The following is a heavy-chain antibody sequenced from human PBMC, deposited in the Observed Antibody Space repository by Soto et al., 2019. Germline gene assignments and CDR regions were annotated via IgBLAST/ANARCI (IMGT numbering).Heavy chain of an antibody. J-gene: IGHJ5*02. Sequence: EVQLVESGGGLVQPGGSLRLSCAASGFTFSNYWMHWVRQAPGKGLVWVSRIKSDGSSTNYADSVKGRFTISRDNAKNTLYLQMNSLRAEDTAVYYCVRGAGFDPWGQGTLVIVSS. CDR2: IKSDGSST. V-gene: IGHV3-74*01. CDR1: GFTFSNYW. CDR3: VRGAGFDP.